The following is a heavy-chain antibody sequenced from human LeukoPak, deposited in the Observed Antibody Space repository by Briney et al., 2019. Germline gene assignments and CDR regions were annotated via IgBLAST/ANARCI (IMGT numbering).Heavy chain of an antibody. Sequence: PGGSLRLSCAASGFSFSDYALHWVRQAPGKGLEWVAVISYGGTKEYYADSVKGRFTISKDNSKNTLYLQMNSLRHEDTAVYYCARNKPITAFLGMDVWGQGTTVIVSS. CDR1: GFSFSDYA. CDR3: ARNKPITAFLGMDV. J-gene: IGHJ6*02. V-gene: IGHV3-30*04. D-gene: IGHD6-6*01. CDR2: ISYGGTKE.